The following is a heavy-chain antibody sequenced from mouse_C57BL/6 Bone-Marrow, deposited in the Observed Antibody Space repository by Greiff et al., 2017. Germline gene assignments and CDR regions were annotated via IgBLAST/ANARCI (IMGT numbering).Heavy chain of an antibody. CDR3: ARRRGFGWFAY. Sequence: QVQLQQSGAELARPGASVKLSCKASGYTFTSYGISWVKQRTGQGLEWIGEIYPRSGNTYYNEKFKGKATLTADKSSSTAYMELRSLTSEDSAVXFCARRRGFGWFAYWGQGTLVTVSA. CDR2: IYPRSGNT. CDR1: GYTFTSYG. V-gene: IGHV1-81*01. J-gene: IGHJ3*01.